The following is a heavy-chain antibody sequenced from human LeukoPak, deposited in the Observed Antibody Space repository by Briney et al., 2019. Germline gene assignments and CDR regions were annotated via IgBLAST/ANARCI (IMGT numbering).Heavy chain of an antibody. D-gene: IGHD3-10*01. CDR2: INPSGGST. V-gene: IGHV1-46*01. J-gene: IGHJ4*02. CDR3: ASIRPYYGSGSYFLDFDY. Sequence: ASVKVSCKASGYTFTSYYMHWVRQAPGQGLEWMGIINPSGGSTSYAQKFQGRVTMTRDMSTSTVYMELSSLRSEDTAVYYCASIRPYYGSGSYFLDFDYWGQGTLVTVSS. CDR1: GYTFTSYY.